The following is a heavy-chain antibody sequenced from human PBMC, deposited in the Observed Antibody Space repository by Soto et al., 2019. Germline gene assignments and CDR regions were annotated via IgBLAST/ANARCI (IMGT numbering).Heavy chain of an antibody. CDR1: GDSITCSY. V-gene: IGHV4-59*01. CDR3: ARDMPYAAGSLAGCDY. D-gene: IGHD1-26*01. J-gene: IGHJ4*02. Sequence: PSETLSLTCTVSGDSITCSYWSWIRQPPGKTLEWIGYIYHSGTTTYNPSLKSRVSISVDTSRNQFSLRLTPVIAADTAVYYCARDMPYAAGSLAGCDYWGQGILVTVSS. CDR2: IYHSGTT.